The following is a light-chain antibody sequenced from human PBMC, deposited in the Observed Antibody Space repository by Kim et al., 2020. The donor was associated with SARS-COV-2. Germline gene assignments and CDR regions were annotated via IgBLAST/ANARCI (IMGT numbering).Light chain of an antibody. CDR2: DAS. Sequence: SASVGDRVTLPCRASQSINSRLAWYQQKPGKAPKLLIYDASSLESGVPARFSSGGSGTEFSLTISSLQPDDFATYYCQQYASYSYTFGQGTKLEI. J-gene: IGKJ2*01. CDR3: QQYASYSYT. CDR1: QSINSR. V-gene: IGKV1-5*01.